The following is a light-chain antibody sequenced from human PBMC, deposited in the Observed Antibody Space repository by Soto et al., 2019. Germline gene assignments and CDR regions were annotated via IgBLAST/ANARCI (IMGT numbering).Light chain of an antibody. V-gene: IGLV2-8*01. J-gene: IGLJ1*01. CDR1: TSDVGIYNY. CDR3: SSYAGSNTFV. Sequence: SALTQPPSASGSPGQSVTISCTGSTSDVGIYNYVSWYQQHPGEAPKLMLYEVSKRPSGVPDRFSGSKSGNTASLTVSGLQADDEADYYCSSYAGSNTFVFGNGTKVTVL. CDR2: EVS.